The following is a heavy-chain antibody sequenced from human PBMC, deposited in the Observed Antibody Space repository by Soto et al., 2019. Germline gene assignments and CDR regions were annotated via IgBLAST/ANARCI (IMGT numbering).Heavy chain of an antibody. CDR2: IYYSGST. D-gene: IGHD1-26*01. Sequence: SETLSLTCTVSGGSISSGDYYWSWIRQPPGKGLEWIGYIYYSGSTYYNPSLKSRVTISVDTSKNQFSLQLSSVTASDTSVYSWARRARLGRRNWFDPWGQGTLVTVSS. CDR1: GGSISSGDYY. V-gene: IGHV4-30-4*01. J-gene: IGHJ5*02. CDR3: ARRARLGRRNWFDP.